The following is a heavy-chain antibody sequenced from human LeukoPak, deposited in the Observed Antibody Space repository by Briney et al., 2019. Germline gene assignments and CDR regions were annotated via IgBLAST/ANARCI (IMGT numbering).Heavy chain of an antibody. CDR3: VRDRYYYGSGSPGWLDP. D-gene: IGHD3-10*01. CDR2: FYISGST. CDR1: GGSISSYY. V-gene: IGHV4-4*07. Sequence: PSETLSLTCTVSGGSISSYYWSWIRQPAGKGLEWIGRFYISGSTNHNPSLKSRIAMSVDTSKNQFSLKLTSVTAADTAVYYCVRDRYYYGSGSPGWLDPWGQGTLVTVSS. J-gene: IGHJ5*02.